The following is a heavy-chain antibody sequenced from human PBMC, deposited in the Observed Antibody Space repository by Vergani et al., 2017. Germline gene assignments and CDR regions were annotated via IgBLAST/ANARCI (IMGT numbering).Heavy chain of an antibody. CDR3: ARDFGVVVPAANYYYYYYMDV. Sequence: QVQLVQSGAEVKKPGASVKVSCKASGYTFTSYAMHWVRQAPGQRLEWMGWINAGNGNTKYSQKFQGRVTITRDTSASTAYMELSSLGSEDTAVYYCARDFGVVVPAANYYYYYYMDVWGKGTTVTVSS. V-gene: IGHV1-3*01. CDR2: INAGNGNT. D-gene: IGHD2-2*01. J-gene: IGHJ6*03. CDR1: GYTFTSYA.